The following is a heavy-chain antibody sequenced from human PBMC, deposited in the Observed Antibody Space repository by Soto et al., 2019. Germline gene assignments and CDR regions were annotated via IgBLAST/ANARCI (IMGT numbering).Heavy chain of an antibody. CDR2: IYYSGST. D-gene: IGHD3-3*01. CDR3: ARARAQDFWSGYYAVLGMDV. CDR1: GGSISSYY. V-gene: IGHV4-59*01. Sequence: SETLSLTCTVSGGSISSYYWSWIRQPPGKGLEWIGYIYYSGSTNYNPSLKSRVTISVDTSKNQFSLKLSSVTAADTAVYYCARARAQDFWSGYYAVLGMDVWGQGTTVTVSS. J-gene: IGHJ6*02.